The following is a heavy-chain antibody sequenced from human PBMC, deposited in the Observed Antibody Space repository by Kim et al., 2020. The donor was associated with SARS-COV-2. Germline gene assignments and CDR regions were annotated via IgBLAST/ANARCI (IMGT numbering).Heavy chain of an antibody. CDR2: ISWNSGSI. D-gene: IGHD4-17*01. V-gene: IGHV3-9*01. Sequence: GGSLRLSCAASGFTFDDYAMHWVRQAPGKGLEWVSGISWNSGSIGYADSVKGRFTISRDNAKNSLYLQMNSLRAEDTALYYCAKGYGDYRGAFDIWGQGTMVTVSS. CDR3: AKGYGDYRGAFDI. CDR1: GFTFDDYA. J-gene: IGHJ3*02.